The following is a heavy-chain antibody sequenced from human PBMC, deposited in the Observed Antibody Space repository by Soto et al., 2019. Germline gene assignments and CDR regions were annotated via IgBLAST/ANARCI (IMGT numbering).Heavy chain of an antibody. J-gene: IGHJ4*02. CDR3: PRAGDYVLLTFDH. CDR1: GFSLTTTSMA. D-gene: IGHD4-17*01. V-gene: IGHV2-5*02. Sequence: QITLKEAGPPLVRPAQPLTLIFAISGFSLTTTSMAVAWIRQPPGKDLEWLALIYWDDDQRYSPSLKDRLTISKHTSRSRVVLTIRNISPEDTATYFCPRAGDYVLLTFDHWGPRTLVTFSS. CDR2: IYWDDDQ.